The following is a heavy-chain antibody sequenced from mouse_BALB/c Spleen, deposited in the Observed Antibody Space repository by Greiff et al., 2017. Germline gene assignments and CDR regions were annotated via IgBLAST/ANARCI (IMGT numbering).Heavy chain of an antibody. V-gene: IGHV8-12*01. CDR3: ARRTYGNRRGMDY. J-gene: IGHJ4*01. CDR2: IYWDDDK. CDR1: GFSLSTSGMG. Sequence: ESGPGILQPSQTLSLTCSFSGFSLSTSGMGVSWIRQPSGKGLEWLAHIYWDDDKRYNPSLKSRLTISKDTSSNQVFLKITSVDTADTATYYCARRTYGNRRGMDYWGQGTSVTVSS. D-gene: IGHD2-1*01.